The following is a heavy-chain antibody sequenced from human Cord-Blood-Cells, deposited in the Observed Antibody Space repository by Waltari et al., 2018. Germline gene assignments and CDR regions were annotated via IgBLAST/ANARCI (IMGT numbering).Heavy chain of an antibody. J-gene: IGHJ3*02. V-gene: IGHV4-59*01. Sequence: QVQLQESGPGLVQPSETLSLTCTVSGGSIRSYYWSWIRQPPGKGLEWIGYIYYSGSTNYNPSLKSRVTISVDTSKNQFSLKLSSVTAADTAVYYCAGGIVATGEDAFDIWGQGTMVTVSS. D-gene: IGHD5-12*01. CDR2: IYYSGST. CDR1: GGSIRSYY. CDR3: AGGIVATGEDAFDI.